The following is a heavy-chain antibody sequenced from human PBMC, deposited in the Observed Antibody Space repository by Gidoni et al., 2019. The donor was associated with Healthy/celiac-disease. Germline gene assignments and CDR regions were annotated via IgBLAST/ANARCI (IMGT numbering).Heavy chain of an antibody. J-gene: IGHJ5*01. Sequence: QVQLQESGPGLVKPSQTLSLTCTVSGGSISRGGYYWSWIRQHPGKGLEWIGYIYYSGGTYYNPSLKSRGTISVDTSKNQFSLKLSSVTAADTAVYYCARDQDERGEGFDPWGQGTLVTVSS. V-gene: IGHV4-31*03. CDR2: IYYSGGT. D-gene: IGHD1-1*01. CDR1: GGSISRGGYY. CDR3: ARDQDERGEGFDP.